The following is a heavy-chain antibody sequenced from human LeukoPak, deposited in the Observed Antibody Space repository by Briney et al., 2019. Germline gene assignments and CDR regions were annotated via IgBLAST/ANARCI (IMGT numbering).Heavy chain of an antibody. J-gene: IGHJ3*02. CDR2: TSESGGST. V-gene: IGHV3-23*01. D-gene: IGHD3-9*01. CDR3: AKGRWGLTINNFDI. Sequence: GGSLRLSCAASGLTVSSNCMSWVRQAPGKGLEWVSVTSESGGSTHYADSVKGRFTIYRDNSKNTLYLQMNSLGGEDTAVYYCAKGRWGLTINNFDIWGQGRMVTVSS. CDR1: GLTVSSNC.